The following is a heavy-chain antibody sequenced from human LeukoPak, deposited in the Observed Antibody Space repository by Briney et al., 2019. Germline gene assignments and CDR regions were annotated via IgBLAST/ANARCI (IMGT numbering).Heavy chain of an antibody. CDR2: ISAYNGNT. D-gene: IGHD3-3*01. CDR1: GYTFTSYG. J-gene: IGHJ5*02. CDR3: ARTPNPPYYDFWSGYYWNWFDP. V-gene: IGHV1-18*01. Sequence: ASVKVSCKASGYTFTSYGISWVRQAPGQGLEWMGWISAYNGNTNYAQKLQGRVTMTTDTSTSTAYMELRSLRSDDTAVYYCARTPNPPYYDFWSGYYWNWFDPWGQGTLVTVSS.